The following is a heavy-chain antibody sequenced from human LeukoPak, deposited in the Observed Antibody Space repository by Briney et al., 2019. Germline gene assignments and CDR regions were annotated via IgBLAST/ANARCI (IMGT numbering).Heavy chain of an antibody. Sequence: GESLNISGKGSGYSFTSYWIGWARQMPGKGLDWRGIIYPGDSDTSYSPPFQGQVTISADKSIGTAYLQWSSLKASDTAMYYCARLRAYSGYDYALRDYDYWGQGTLVTVSS. D-gene: IGHD5-12*01. CDR3: ARLRAYSGYDYALRDYDY. CDR1: GYSFTSYW. V-gene: IGHV5-51*01. J-gene: IGHJ4*02. CDR2: IYPGDSDT.